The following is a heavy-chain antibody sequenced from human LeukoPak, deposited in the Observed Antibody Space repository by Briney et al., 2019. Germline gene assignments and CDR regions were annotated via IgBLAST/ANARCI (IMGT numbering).Heavy chain of an antibody. D-gene: IGHD2-15*01. V-gene: IGHV1-69*13. CDR2: IIPISGTT. J-gene: IGHJ5*02. Sequence: SVKVSCKTSGGTFTSYAITWVRQAPGQGLEWMGKIIPISGTTNYAQKFQGRVTFTADESTSTAYMELSSLRSEDTALYYCASKLRLGRNWFDPWGQGTLVTVSS. CDR3: ASKLRLGRNWFDP. CDR1: GGTFTSYA.